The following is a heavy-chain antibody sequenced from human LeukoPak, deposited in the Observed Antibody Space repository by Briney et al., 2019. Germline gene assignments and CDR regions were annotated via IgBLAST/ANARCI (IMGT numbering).Heavy chain of an antibody. J-gene: IGHJ3*02. CDR3: ARAGQEDAFDI. CDR1: GYTFTAYH. V-gene: IGHV1-2*04. CDR2: IHPSSGGT. D-gene: IGHD2-8*02. Sequence: ASVKVSCKASGYTFTAYHIHWVRQAPGQGLEWMGWIHPSSGGTNYAQKFQGWVTMTRDTSISTAYMELSRLRSDDTAVYYCARAGQEDAFDIWGQGTMVTVSS.